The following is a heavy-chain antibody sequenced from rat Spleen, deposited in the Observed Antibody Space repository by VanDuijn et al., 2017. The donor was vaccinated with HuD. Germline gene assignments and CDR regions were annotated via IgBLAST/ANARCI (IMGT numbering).Heavy chain of an antibody. J-gene: IGHJ1*01. V-gene: IGHV5-7*01. Sequence: EVQLVESGGGLVQPGRSLKLSCAASGFTFSDYNMAWVRQAPKKGLEWVATISYDGSSTYYRGSVKGRFIISRDNAKSTLYLQMDSLRSEDTATYYCVRLLGAPDWYFDFWGPGAMVTVSS. CDR2: ISYDGSST. CDR3: VRLLGAPDWYFDF. D-gene: IGHD5-1*01. CDR1: GFTFSDYN.